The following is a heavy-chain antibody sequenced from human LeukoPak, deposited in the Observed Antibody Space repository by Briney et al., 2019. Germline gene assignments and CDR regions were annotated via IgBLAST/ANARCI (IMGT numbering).Heavy chain of an antibody. J-gene: IGHJ4*02. Sequence: ASVKVSCKASGYTFTGYYMHGVRQAPGQGLEWMGWINPNSGGTNYAQKFQGRVTMTRDTSISTAYMELSRLRSDDTAVYYCARAGLSIVATIGYFDYWGQGTLVTVSS. V-gene: IGHV1-2*02. CDR3: ARAGLSIVATIGYFDY. CDR1: GYTFTGYY. CDR2: INPNSGGT. D-gene: IGHD5-12*01.